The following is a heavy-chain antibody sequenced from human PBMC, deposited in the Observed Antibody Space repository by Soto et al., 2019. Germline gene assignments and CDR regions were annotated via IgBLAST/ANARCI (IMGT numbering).Heavy chain of an antibody. Sequence: DVHLVESGGGLVKPGGSLRLSCAVSGFTFSTCTMNWVRQAPGKGLEWVSSISPSTSHIYYADSVKGRCTISRDNAKNPLCLQMNSLRAEDTAVYYCSGCSGGACHQNYGMDVWGQGTTVTVSS. J-gene: IGHJ6*02. CDR3: SGCSGGACHQNYGMDV. CDR1: GFTFSTCT. CDR2: ISPSTSHI. V-gene: IGHV3-21*01. D-gene: IGHD2-15*01.